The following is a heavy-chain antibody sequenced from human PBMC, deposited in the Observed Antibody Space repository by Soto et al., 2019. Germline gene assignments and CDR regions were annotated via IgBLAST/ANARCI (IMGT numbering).Heavy chain of an antibody. V-gene: IGHV3-30-3*01. J-gene: IGHJ1*01. CDR2: ISYDGSNK. D-gene: IGHD3-22*01. Sequence: GGSLRLSCAASGFTFSSYAMHWVRQAPGKGLEWVAVISYDGSNKYYADSVKGRFTISRDNSKNTLYLQMNSLRAEDTAVYYCARETYYYDSSGYSGDFQHWGQGTQVTVSS. CDR1: GFTFSSYA. CDR3: ARETYYYDSSGYSGDFQH.